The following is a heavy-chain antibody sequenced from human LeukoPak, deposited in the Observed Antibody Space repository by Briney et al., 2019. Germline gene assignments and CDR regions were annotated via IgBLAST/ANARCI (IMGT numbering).Heavy chain of an antibody. Sequence: SETLSLTCTVSGGSISSSSYYWGWIRQPPGKGLEWIGSIYYSGSTYYNPSLKSRVTISVDTSKNQFSLKLSSVTAADTAVYYCARAGGIKSRDGYNLDYWGQGTLVTVSS. CDR2: IYYSGST. J-gene: IGHJ4*02. CDR3: ARAGGIKSRDGYNLDY. CDR1: GGSISSSSYY. V-gene: IGHV4-39*01. D-gene: IGHD5-24*01.